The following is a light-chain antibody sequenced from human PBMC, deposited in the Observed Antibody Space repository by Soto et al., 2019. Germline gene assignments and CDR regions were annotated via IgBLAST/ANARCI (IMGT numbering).Light chain of an antibody. CDR3: QQYVSSPT. Sequence: EIVLTQSPATLSLSPGERATLSCGASQSVSSSYLAWYQQKPGLAPRLLIYDASYRATGIPDRVSGSGSGTDFTLTISRLEPEDFAVYYCQQYVSSPTFGQGTRLEIK. V-gene: IGKV3D-20*01. CDR1: QSVSSSY. CDR2: DAS. J-gene: IGKJ5*01.